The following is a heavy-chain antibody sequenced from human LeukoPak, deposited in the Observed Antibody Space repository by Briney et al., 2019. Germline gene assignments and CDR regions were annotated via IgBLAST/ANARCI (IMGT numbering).Heavy chain of an antibody. J-gene: IGHJ4*02. CDR3: TTYYYDNSGSKFDY. D-gene: IGHD3-22*01. Sequence: PGGSLRLSCAASGIKFSNTWMSWVRQAPGTGLEWVGRIKSKTDGGTTDYAAPVKGRFTISRDDSKTTLYLQINSLKTEDTAVYYCTTYYYDNSGSKFDYWGQGTLVTVSS. CDR1: GIKFSNTW. V-gene: IGHV3-15*01. CDR2: IKSKTDGGTT.